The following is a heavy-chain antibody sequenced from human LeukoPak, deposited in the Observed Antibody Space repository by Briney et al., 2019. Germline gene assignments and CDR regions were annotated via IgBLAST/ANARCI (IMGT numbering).Heavy chain of an antibody. J-gene: IGHJ4*02. CDR3: AKTETRDNSGRFRDY. Sequence: GGSLRLSCEASGFTFSSYAVTWVRQAPGKGLEWVSSISGSGGSTYYADSVKGRFTVSRDNSKNTLYLHINSLRAEDTAVYYCAKTETRDNSGRFRDYWGQGALLTVSS. D-gene: IGHD6-19*01. CDR2: ISGSGGST. V-gene: IGHV3-23*01. CDR1: GFTFSSYA.